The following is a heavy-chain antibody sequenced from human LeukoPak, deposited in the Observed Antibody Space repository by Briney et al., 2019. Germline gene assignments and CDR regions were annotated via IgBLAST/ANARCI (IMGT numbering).Heavy chain of an antibody. CDR2: IYADGDS. V-gene: IGHV4-61*02. CDR1: GGSVSSDNSY. D-gene: IGHD3-10*01. CDR3: ARGYYYRT. J-gene: IGHJ4*02. Sequence: SETLSLTCTVPGGSVSSDNSYWNWIRQPAGKGLEWIGRIYADGDSTYNPSLKSRVTISVDTSKNQLSLRLTSMTAADTAVYYCARGYYYRTWGQGTLVTVSS.